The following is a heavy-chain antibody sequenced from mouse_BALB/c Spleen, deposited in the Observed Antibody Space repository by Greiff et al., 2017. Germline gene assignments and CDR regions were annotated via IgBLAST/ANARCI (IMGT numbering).Heavy chain of an antibody. CDR1: GFNIKDTY. Sequence: LVESGAELVKPGASVKLSCTASGFNIKDTYMHWVKQRPEQGLEWIGRIDPANGNTKYDPKFQGKATITADTSSNTAYLQLSSLTSEDTAVYYCAKDEGYAMDYWGQGTSVTVSS. V-gene: IGHV14-3*02. CDR3: AKDEGYAMDY. CDR2: IDPANGNT. J-gene: IGHJ4*01.